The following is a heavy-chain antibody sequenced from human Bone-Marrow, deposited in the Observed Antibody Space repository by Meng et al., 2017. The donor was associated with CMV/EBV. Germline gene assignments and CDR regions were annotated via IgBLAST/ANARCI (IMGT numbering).Heavy chain of an antibody. J-gene: IGHJ6*02. V-gene: IGHV3-21*01. D-gene: IGHD3-3*01. CDR2: ISSCGSYR. CDR3: AKDGGWCGHD. CDR1: GFTFSTYC. Sequence: GGSLRLSCAASGFTFSTYCMNWVRQAPGKGLEWVSSISSCGSYRYYADSVKGRFTISRDNAKNSLYRQMNSLRAEDTAVYYCAKDGGWCGHDWGQGTAVTVYS.